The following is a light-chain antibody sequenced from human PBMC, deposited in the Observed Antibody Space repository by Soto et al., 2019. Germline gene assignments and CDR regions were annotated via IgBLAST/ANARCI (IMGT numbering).Light chain of an antibody. V-gene: IGKV3-20*01. CDR1: QSLTTNY. Sequence: EIVLTQSPGTLSLSPGERVTLSCRASQSLTTNYLAWYQQKPGQAPRLLLYGASNRATGVPDRFSGSGSGTDFTLTITRLEPEDFAVYYCQHYGRSPLMYTFGQGTKLGVK. CDR3: QHYGRSPLMYT. CDR2: GAS. J-gene: IGKJ2*01.